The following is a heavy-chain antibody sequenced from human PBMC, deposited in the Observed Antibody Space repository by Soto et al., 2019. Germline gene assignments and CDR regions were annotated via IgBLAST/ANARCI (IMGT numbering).Heavy chain of an antibody. V-gene: IGHV1-8*01. CDR1: GYTFTSYD. D-gene: IGHD2-21*02. CDR3: ARVPLISRLPTLDY. Sequence: ASVKVSCKASGYTFTSYDINWVRQATGQGLEWMGWMNPNSGNTGYAQKFQGRVTMTRNTSISTAYMELSSLRSEDTAVYYCARVPLISRLPTLDYWGQRTLVTVSS. J-gene: IGHJ4*02. CDR2: MNPNSGNT.